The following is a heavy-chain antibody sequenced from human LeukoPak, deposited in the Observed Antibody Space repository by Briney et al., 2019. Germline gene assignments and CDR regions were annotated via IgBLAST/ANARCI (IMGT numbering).Heavy chain of an antibody. Sequence: GRSLRPSCAASGFAFSSYGMNWVRQAPGKGLEWVAVISYDGSNKYYADSVKGRFTISRDNSKNTLFVQMSSLRAEDTAVYYCARSESGSYFDYWGQGTLVTVSS. CDR1: GFAFSSYG. CDR3: ARSESGSYFDY. CDR2: ISYDGSNK. V-gene: IGHV3-30*03. D-gene: IGHD1-26*01. J-gene: IGHJ4*02.